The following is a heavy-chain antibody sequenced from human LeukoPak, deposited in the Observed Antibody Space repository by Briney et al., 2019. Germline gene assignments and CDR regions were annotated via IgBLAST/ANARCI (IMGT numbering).Heavy chain of an antibody. CDR3: ARDAPQCGGECPPLENWFDP. V-gene: IGHV4-61*02. J-gene: IGHJ5*02. CDR1: GGSISSGSYC. CDR2: IYTSGSI. D-gene: IGHD2-21*01. Sequence: SETLSLTCTVSGGSISSGSYCWSSIRQPAGTGLEWLGLIYTSGSINCNPPLKCHVNNSVNPSKNQFSLKPRSLTAPDPAGYYWARDAPQCGGECPPLENWFDPWGQGTLVTVSS.